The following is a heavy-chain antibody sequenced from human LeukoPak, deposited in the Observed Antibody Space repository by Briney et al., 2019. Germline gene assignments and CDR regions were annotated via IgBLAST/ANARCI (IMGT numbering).Heavy chain of an antibody. J-gene: IGHJ4*02. V-gene: IGHV1-2*02. CDR1: AYTFTVYY. D-gene: IGHD3-10*01. Sequence: ASVNVSCKSSAYTFTVYYMHWVRQAPGQGLEWMGWINPNSGGTNYAQKFQGRVTMTRDTSITTAYMDLSRLRSDDTAVYYCARGGSVRGGGANYWGQGTLVTVSS. CDR3: ARGGSVRGGGANY. CDR2: INPNSGGT.